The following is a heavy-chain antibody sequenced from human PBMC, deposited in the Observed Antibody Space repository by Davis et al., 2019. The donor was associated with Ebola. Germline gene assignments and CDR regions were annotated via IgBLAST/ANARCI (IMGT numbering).Heavy chain of an antibody. CDR3: ARAGELDY. J-gene: IGHJ4*02. CDR2: ISTTTGTP. CDR1: GYTFTNSD. V-gene: IGHV7-4-1*02. D-gene: IGHD1-14*01. Sequence: AASVKVSCKASGYTFTNSDMNWVRQPPGQGLEWMGWISTTTGTPTYAQGFTGRFVFSLDTSVSTAYLQISGLKAEDTAVYYCARAGELDYWGQGTLVTVSS.